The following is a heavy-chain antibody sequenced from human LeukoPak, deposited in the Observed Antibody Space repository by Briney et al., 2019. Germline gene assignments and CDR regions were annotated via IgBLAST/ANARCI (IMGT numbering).Heavy chain of an antibody. CDR3: ARTVADHYYYYYYMDV. V-gene: IGHV3-21*04. J-gene: IGHJ6*03. CDR2: ISSSSSYI. Sequence: PGGSLRLSCAASGFTFSSYSMDWVRQAPGKGLEWVSSISSSSSYIYYADSVKGRFTISRDNAKNSLYLQMNSLRAEDTAVYYCARTVADHYYYYYYMDVWGKGTTVTISS. CDR1: GFTFSSYS.